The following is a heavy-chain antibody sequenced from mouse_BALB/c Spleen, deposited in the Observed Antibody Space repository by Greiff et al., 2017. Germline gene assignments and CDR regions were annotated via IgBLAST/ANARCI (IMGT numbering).Heavy chain of an antibody. V-gene: IGHV1-63*02. CDR1: GYTFTNYW. CDR2: IYPGGGYT. D-gene: IGHD2-1*01. J-gene: IGHJ4*01. Sequence: VQLQQSGAELVRPGTSVKISCKASGYTFTNYWLGWVKQRPGHGLEWIGDIYPGGGYTNYNEKFKGKATLTADTSSSTAYMQLSSLTSEDSAVYFCARFGNYENYAMDYWGQGTSVTVSS. CDR3: ARFGNYENYAMDY.